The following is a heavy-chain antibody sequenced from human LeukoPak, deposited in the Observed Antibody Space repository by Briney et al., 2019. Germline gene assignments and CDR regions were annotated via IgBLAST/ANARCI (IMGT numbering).Heavy chain of an antibody. CDR3: ARGGRWLLDY. D-gene: IGHD5-24*01. CDR1: GYTFTGDY. Sequence: VSVKVSCKASGYTFTGDYMHWVRQAPGQGLEWMGIINPSGGSTSYAQKFQGRVTMTRDTSTSTVYMELSSLRSEDTAVYYCARGGRWLLDYWGQGTLVTVSS. V-gene: IGHV1-46*01. J-gene: IGHJ4*02. CDR2: INPSGGST.